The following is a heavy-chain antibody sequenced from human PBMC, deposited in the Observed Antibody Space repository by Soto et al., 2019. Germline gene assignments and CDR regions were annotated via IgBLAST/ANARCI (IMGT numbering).Heavy chain of an antibody. Sequence: ASVKVSCKASGYTFTSYAMHWVRQAPGQGLEWMGGIDAEDGKTNYSQKFQGRVTMTEDTSTDTAYMELSSLRSGDTAVYYCAGGWPYDYWGQGTLVTVSS. J-gene: IGHJ4*02. CDR1: GYTFTSYA. CDR3: AGGWPYDY. V-gene: IGHV1-3*01. D-gene: IGHD6-19*01. CDR2: IDAEDGKT.